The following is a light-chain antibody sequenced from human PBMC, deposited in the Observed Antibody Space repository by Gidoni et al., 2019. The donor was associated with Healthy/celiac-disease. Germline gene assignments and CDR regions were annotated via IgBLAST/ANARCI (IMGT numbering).Light chain of an antibody. J-gene: IGKJ2*01. V-gene: IGKV1-39*01. Sequence: DIQMTQSPSSLSASVGDRVTITCRASQSISSYLNWYQQKPGKAPKILIYAASSLQSGVPSRFSGSGSGTDFTLTSSSLQPEDFATYYCQQSYSTPMYTFGQGTKLEIK. CDR1: QSISSY. CDR3: QQSYSTPMYT. CDR2: AAS.